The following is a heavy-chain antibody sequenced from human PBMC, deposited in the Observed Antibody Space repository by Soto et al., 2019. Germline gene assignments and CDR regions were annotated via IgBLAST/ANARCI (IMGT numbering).Heavy chain of an antibody. D-gene: IGHD4-4*01. Sequence: QVQLVQSGAEVKKPGASVKVSCKASGYTFSTYYMHWVRQAPGQGYEWMGIINPSGGSTTYAQKFQRRLTMTRDTSTTTVYMELSSLRSEDTAVYYCARYDYNGYSFDYWGQGTLVTVSS. V-gene: IGHV1-46*01. CDR3: ARYDYNGYSFDY. J-gene: IGHJ4*02. CDR1: GYTFSTYY. CDR2: INPSGGST.